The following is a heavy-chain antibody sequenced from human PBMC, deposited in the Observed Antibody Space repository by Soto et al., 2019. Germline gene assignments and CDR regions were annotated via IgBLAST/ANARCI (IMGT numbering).Heavy chain of an antibody. CDR3: ARDLSGRADV. D-gene: IGHD3-10*01. Sequence: GSLTLSGAASGFTFSRYWMHCVRQARGKGLVWVSRMNEDGGTTDYADSVKGRCTISRDNAKNTLYLQMNSLGVEDTAVYYCARDLSGRADVWGQGTTVTVSS. CDR2: MNEDGGTT. CDR1: GFTFSRYW. J-gene: IGHJ6*02. V-gene: IGHV3-74*01.